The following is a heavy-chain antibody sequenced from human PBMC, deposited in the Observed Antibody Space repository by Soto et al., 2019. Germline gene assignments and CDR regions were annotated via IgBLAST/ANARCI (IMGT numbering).Heavy chain of an antibody. V-gene: IGHV3-30*18. J-gene: IGHJ4*02. CDR1: GFTFSSYG. Sequence: PGGSLRLSCAASGFTFSSYGMHWVRQAPGKGLEWVAVISYDGSNKYYADSVKGRFTISRDNSKNTLYLQMNSLRAEDTAVYYCAKDSEGYFDWLPKMVPFDYWGQGTLVTVSS. D-gene: IGHD3-9*01. CDR3: AKDSEGYFDWLPKMVPFDY. CDR2: ISYDGSNK.